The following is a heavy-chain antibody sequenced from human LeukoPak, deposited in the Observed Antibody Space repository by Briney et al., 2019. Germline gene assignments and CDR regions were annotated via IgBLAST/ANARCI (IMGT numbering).Heavy chain of an antibody. D-gene: IGHD3-3*01. J-gene: IGHJ6*02. Sequence: KASETLSLTCTVSGGSISSGGYYWSWIRQHPGKGLEWIGYIYYSGSTYYSASLKSRVTISVDTSKNQFSLKLTSVTAADTAVYYCARDRYDSYPMDVWGQGTTVTVSS. CDR1: GGSISSGGYY. CDR2: IYYSGST. CDR3: ARDRYDSYPMDV. V-gene: IGHV4-31*03.